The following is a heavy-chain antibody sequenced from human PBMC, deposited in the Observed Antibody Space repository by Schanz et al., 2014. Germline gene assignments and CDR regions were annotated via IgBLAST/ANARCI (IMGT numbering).Heavy chain of an antibody. CDR3: LAPDYGMDV. CDR1: GFTFSNYW. Sequence: VQLVESGGGLVKPGGSLRLSCAASGFTFSNYWMTWVRQAPGKGLEWVANIKRDGSEKNYLDSVKGRFTIPRDNAKNSLFLQMNSLRAEDTAVYYCLAPDYGMDVWGQGTTVTVSS. CDR2: IKRDGSEK. V-gene: IGHV3-7*02. J-gene: IGHJ6*02.